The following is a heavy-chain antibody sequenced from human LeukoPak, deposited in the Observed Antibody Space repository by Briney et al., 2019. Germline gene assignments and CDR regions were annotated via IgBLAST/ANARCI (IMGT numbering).Heavy chain of an antibody. CDR1: GFTFSSYG. V-gene: IGHV3-33*01. D-gene: IGHD3-22*01. Sequence: GGSLRLSCAASGFTFSSYGMHWVRQAPGKGLEWVAVIWYDGSNKYYVDSVQGRFTISRDNSKNTLYLQMSSLRAEDTTVYYCARGDYYDSSGYYFPDAFDIWGQGTMVTVSS. CDR2: IWYDGSNK. J-gene: IGHJ3*02. CDR3: ARGDYYDSSGYYFPDAFDI.